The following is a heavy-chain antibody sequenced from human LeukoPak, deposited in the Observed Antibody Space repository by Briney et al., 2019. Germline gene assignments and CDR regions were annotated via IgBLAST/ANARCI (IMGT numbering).Heavy chain of an antibody. CDR2: IYTSGKT. J-gene: IGHJ3*02. CDR1: GGSISSYY. Sequence: PSETLSFTCTVSGGSISSYYWSWIRQPAGKGLEWIGRIYTSGKTNYNPSLKSRVTMSLDTSKNQFSLKLSSVTAADTAVYYCAKDHYLYYYDNSGLDIWGQGTMVTVSS. D-gene: IGHD3-22*01. CDR3: AKDHYLYYYDNSGLDI. V-gene: IGHV4-4*07.